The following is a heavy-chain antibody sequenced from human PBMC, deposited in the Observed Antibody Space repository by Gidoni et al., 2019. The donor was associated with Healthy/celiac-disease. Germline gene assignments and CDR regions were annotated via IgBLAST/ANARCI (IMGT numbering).Heavy chain of an antibody. CDR1: GGSISSSSYY. Sequence: QLQLQESGPGLVKPSETLSLTCTVSGGSISSSSYYWGWIRQPPGKGLVWIGSIYYSGSTYYNPSRKSRVTISVDTSKNQFSLKLSSVTAADTAVYYCASRITMVRGVIIRYGMDVWGQGTTVTVSS. D-gene: IGHD3-10*01. CDR2: IYYSGST. CDR3: ASRITMVRGVIIRYGMDV. V-gene: IGHV4-39*01. J-gene: IGHJ6*02.